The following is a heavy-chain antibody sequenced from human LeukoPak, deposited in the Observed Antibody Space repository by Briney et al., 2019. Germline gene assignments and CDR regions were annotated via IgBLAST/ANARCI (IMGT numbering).Heavy chain of an antibody. CDR3: AKDSYDSSGLSSFDI. J-gene: IGHJ3*02. D-gene: IGHD3-22*01. V-gene: IGHV3-30*02. CDR2: IRYDGSNK. Sequence: GGSLRLSCAASGFTFSSYGMHWVRQAPGKGLEWVAFIRYDGSNKYYADSVKGRFTISRDNSKNTLYLQMNSLRAEDTAVYYCAKDSYDSSGLSSFDIWGQGTMVTVSS. CDR1: GFTFSSYG.